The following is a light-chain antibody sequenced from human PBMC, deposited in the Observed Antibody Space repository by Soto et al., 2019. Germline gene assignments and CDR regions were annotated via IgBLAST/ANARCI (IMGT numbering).Light chain of an antibody. CDR2: DAS. CDR3: QQYYSYPPT. Sequence: DIQMTQSPSSLSASVGDRVTITCRASQSISSWLAWYQQKPGKASKLLIYDASTLESGVPSRFSGSGSGTDFTLTISCLQSEDFATYYCQQYYSYPPTFGQGTKVDIK. V-gene: IGKV1-5*01. CDR1: QSISSW. J-gene: IGKJ1*01.